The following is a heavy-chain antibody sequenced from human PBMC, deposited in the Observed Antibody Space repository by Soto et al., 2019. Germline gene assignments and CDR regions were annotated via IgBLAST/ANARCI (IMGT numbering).Heavy chain of an antibody. D-gene: IGHD3-22*01. CDR3: ASGIHYYDSSGYYDLGAFEI. J-gene: IGHJ3*02. CDR2: ITPMSGTP. CDR1: GGTFSSYT. V-gene: IGHV1-69*13. Sequence: ASVKVSCKASGGTFSSYTISWVRQAPGQGLEWMGGITPMSGTPNNAQKIQGRVKIIADESTSTAYMEPSSLRSEDTAVYYCASGIHYYDSSGYYDLGAFEIWGQGTMVTVSS.